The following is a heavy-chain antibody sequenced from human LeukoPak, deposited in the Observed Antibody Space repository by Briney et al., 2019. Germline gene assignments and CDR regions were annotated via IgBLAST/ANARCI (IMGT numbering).Heavy chain of an antibody. D-gene: IGHD6-13*01. J-gene: IGHJ4*02. CDR1: GGSISSGDYY. CDR2: IYYSGST. V-gene: IGHV4-30-4*02. CDR3: ARVMYSSSWSISGYFHY. Sequence: SETLSLTCTVSGGSISSGDYYWSWIRQTPGKGLEWIGYIYYSGSTYYNPSLKSRVTISVDTSKNQFSLKLTSVTAADTAVYYCARVMYSSSWSISGYFHYWGQGTLVTVSS.